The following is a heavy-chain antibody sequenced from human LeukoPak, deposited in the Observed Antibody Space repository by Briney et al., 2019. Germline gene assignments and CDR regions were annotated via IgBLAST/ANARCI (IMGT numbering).Heavy chain of an antibody. D-gene: IGHD6-13*01. CDR2: IFYSGST. CDR1: GGSISNYH. CDR3: ARSRGEPGVDAFDI. J-gene: IGHJ3*02. Sequence: SETLSLTCTVSGGSISNYHWSWIRQPPEKGLEWIGLIFYSGSTNYNPSLKSRVTISVDTSKNQFSLNLRSVTAADTAVYYCARSRGEPGVDAFDIWGRGTMVTVSS. V-gene: IGHV4-59*08.